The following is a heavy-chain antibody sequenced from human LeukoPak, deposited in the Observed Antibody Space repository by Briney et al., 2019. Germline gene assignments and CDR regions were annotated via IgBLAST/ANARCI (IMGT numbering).Heavy chain of an antibody. CDR2: IYYSGST. J-gene: IGHJ4*02. Sequence: PSETLSLTCTVSGGSISSSSYYWGWIRQPPGKGLEWIGSIYYSGSTYYNPSLKSRVTISVDTSKNQFSLKLSSVTAADTAVYYYAREWESRHYYFDYWGQGTLVTVSS. V-gene: IGHV4-39*07. CDR3: AREWESRHYYFDY. CDR1: GGSISSSSYY. D-gene: IGHD1-26*01.